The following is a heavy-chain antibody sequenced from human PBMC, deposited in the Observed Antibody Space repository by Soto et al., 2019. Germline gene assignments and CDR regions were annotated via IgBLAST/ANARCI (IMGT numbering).Heavy chain of an antibody. D-gene: IGHD6-6*01. CDR2: INPNSGGT. Sequence: QVQLVQSGAEVKKPGASVKVSCTASGYTFTGYYMHWVRLAPGQGLEWMGWINPNSGGTNYARKFQGWVTMTRDTSISTAYMELSMLTSDDTAVYYCATGGSSSSSYYYYYMDVWGKGTTVTVSS. J-gene: IGHJ6*03. CDR1: GYTFTGYY. CDR3: ATGGSSSSSYYYYYMDV. V-gene: IGHV1-2*04.